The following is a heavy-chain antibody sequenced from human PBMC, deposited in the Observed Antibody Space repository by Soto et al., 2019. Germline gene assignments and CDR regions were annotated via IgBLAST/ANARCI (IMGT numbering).Heavy chain of an antibody. J-gene: IGHJ4*02. Sequence: QLQLQESGSGLVKPSQTLSLTCAVSGGSISSGGYSWSWIRQPPGKGLEWIGYIYHNGSTYYNPSLKSRVTISVDSSKNQFSLKLSSVTAADTAVYYCASAGGLGAVAADYWGQGTLVTVSS. D-gene: IGHD6-19*01. CDR3: ASAGGLGAVAADY. V-gene: IGHV4-30-2*01. CDR2: IYHNGST. CDR1: GGSISSGGYS.